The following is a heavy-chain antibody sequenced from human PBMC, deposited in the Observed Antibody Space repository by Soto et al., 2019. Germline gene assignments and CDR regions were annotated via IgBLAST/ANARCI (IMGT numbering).Heavy chain of an antibody. V-gene: IGHV3-11*01. CDR1: GSTFRDYY. J-gene: IGHJ6*03. Sequence: QVQLVESGGGLVKPGGSLRLSCAASGSTFRDYYMSWIRQAPGKGLEWVSYISSSGSTIYYADAVKGRFTISRDNAKNALERQRNSLRAEDTAGYYGARDTYYYYYMDGWGKGTTVTVSS. CDR3: ARDTYYYYYMDG. CDR2: ISSSGSTI.